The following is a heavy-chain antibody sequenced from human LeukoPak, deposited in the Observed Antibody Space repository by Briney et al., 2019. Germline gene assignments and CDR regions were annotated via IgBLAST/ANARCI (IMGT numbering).Heavy chain of an antibody. CDR2: INPSGGST. Sequence: ASVKVSCKASGYTFTSYYMHWVRQAPGQGLEWMGIINPSGGSTSYAQKFQGRVTMTRDMSTSTVYMELSSLRSEDTAVYYCARAVYYYDSSGYYYVRYMDVWGKGTTVTVSS. J-gene: IGHJ6*03. CDR1: GYTFTSYY. D-gene: IGHD3-22*01. V-gene: IGHV1-46*01. CDR3: ARAVYYYDSSGYYYVRYMDV.